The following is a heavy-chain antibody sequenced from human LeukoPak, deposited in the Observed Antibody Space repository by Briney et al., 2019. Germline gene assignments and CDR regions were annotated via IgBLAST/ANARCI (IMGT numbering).Heavy chain of an antibody. D-gene: IGHD2-2*01. CDR1: GFTFSSYS. CDR3: ARPIVVVPAAYDY. V-gene: IGHV3-21*01. J-gene: IGHJ4*02. Sequence: GGSLRLSCAASGFTFSSYSMNWVRQAPGKGLEWVSSISSSSSYIYYADSVKGRFAISRDNAKNSLYLQMNSLRAEDTAVYYCARPIVVVPAAYDYWGQGTLVTVSS. CDR2: ISSSSSYI.